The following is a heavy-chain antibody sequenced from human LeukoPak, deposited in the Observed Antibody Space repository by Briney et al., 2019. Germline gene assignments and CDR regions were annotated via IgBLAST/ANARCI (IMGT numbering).Heavy chain of an antibody. CDR1: GYTFTNYY. CDR3: ATIYCSSTSCHEGYFDY. CDR2: INPSGGST. Sequence: ASVKVSCKASGYTFTNYYMHWVRQAPGQGLESMGIINPSGGSTSYAQKFQGRVTMTRDTSTSTVYMELSSLRSEDTAVYYCATIYCSSTSCHEGYFDYWGQGTLVTVSS. V-gene: IGHV1-46*01. D-gene: IGHD2-2*01. J-gene: IGHJ4*02.